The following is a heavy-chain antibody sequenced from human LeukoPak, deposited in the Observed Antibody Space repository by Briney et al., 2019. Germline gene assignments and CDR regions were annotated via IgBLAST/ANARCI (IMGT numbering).Heavy chain of an antibody. V-gene: IGHV4-59*01. CDR2: IYYSGST. J-gene: IGHJ3*02. D-gene: IGHD3-10*01. CDR1: GGSISSYY. CDR3: AGSRSGAFDI. Sequence: PSETLSLTCTVSGGSISSYYWSWIRQPPGKGLEWIGYIYYSGSTNYNPSLKGRVTISVDTSKNQFSLKLSFVTAADTAVYYCAGSRSGAFDIWGQGTMVTVSS.